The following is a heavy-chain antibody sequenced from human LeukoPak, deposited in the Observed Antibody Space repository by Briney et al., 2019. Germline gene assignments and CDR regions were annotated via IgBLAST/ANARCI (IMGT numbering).Heavy chain of an antibody. CDR3: ARALGRSIISGVAA. Sequence: PGGSLRLSCEASGFTSSNSAMSWVRQAPGKGLEWVSGISGTVGSGNYADSVKGRFTISRDNSRNTLYLQINSLRAEDTAVYYCARALGRSIISGVAAWGQGTLVTVSS. D-gene: IGHD3-3*01. CDR2: ISGTVGSG. J-gene: IGHJ1*01. CDR1: GFTSSNSA. V-gene: IGHV3-23*01.